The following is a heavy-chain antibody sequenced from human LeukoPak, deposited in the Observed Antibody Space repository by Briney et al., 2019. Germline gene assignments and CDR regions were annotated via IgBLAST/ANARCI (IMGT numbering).Heavy chain of an antibody. CDR2: ISWNSGYI. D-gene: IGHD3-10*01. J-gene: IGHJ4*02. Sequence: GGSLGLSCAASGFTFEDYAMHWVRQAPGRGLEWGSGISWNSGYIHYADSVKGRFTISRDNAENSLYLQMNSLRAEDTALYYCVKDLNYGSGSYFDYWGQGTLVTVSS. CDR1: GFTFEDYA. CDR3: VKDLNYGSGSYFDY. V-gene: IGHV3-9*01.